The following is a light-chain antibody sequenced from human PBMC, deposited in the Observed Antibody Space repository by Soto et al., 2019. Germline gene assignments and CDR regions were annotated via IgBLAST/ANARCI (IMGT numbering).Light chain of an antibody. Sequence: QSALTPPASVSGAPGQSTTVSCTGTSSDVGGYTYVSWYQQHPGKAPTLMIYDVSNRPSGVSNRFSGSKSGNTASLTISGLQGEYEADYYCSSYTSSTTYVFGTGTKLTVL. CDR3: SSYTSSTTYV. CDR1: SSDVGGYTY. CDR2: DVS. V-gene: IGLV2-14*01. J-gene: IGLJ1*01.